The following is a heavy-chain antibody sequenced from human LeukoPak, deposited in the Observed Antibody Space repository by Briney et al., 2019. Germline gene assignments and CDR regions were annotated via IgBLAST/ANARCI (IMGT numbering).Heavy chain of an antibody. D-gene: IGHD3-22*01. V-gene: IGHV4-4*07. Sequence: SETLSLTCTVSGGSISSYYWSWTRQPAGKGLEWIGRIYTSGSTNYNPSLKSRVTMSVDTSKNQFSLKLSSVTAADTAVYYCARDRSITMIVVVIEDAFDIWGQGTMVTVSS. CDR1: GGSISSYY. CDR3: ARDRSITMIVVVIEDAFDI. CDR2: IYTSGST. J-gene: IGHJ3*02.